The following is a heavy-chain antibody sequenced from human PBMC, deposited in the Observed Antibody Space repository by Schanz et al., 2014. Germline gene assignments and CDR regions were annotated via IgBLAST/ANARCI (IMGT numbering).Heavy chain of an antibody. V-gene: IGHV1-46*03. J-gene: IGHJ4*02. Sequence: QVQLVQSGAEVKKPGASVKVSCKASGYTFTSDSMHWVRQAPGQGLEWMGMINPSGGSTTYAQKYQGRVTMTRDTSTRTSYMKLGGLGVEDTAVYYCARDGIDAASDGNYWGQGTLVTVSS. CDR2: INPSGGST. D-gene: IGHD1-26*01. CDR3: ARDGIDAASDGNY. CDR1: GYTFTSDS.